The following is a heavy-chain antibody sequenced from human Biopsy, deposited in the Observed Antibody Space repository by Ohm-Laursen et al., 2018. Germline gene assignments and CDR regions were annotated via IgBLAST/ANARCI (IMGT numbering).Heavy chain of an antibody. D-gene: IGHD6-6*01. CDR2: MFPSSGKT. V-gene: IGHV1-8*01. CDR1: GFSFTTYD. Sequence: ASVKVSCKSSGFSFTTYDVNWVRQARGQGLEWMGWMFPSSGKTGYAQRFQGRVTLTMNTSISTAYMELSGLRSEDTAVYFCARGYSRRVSILEASIYWFDTWGQGTLVTVSS. J-gene: IGHJ5*02. CDR3: ARGYSRRVSILEASIYWFDT.